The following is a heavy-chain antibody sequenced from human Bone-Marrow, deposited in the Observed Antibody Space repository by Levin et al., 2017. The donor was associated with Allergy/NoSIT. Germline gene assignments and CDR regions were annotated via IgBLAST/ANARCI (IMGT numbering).Heavy chain of an antibody. Sequence: GGSLRLSCAASGFTFDDYAMHWVRQAPGKGLEWVSLVSWDGGSAYYADSVNGRFTISRDNSKNSLYLQMHTLRAEDTALYYCAKDKLSHAPSGIDYWGQGTLVTVSS. J-gene: IGHJ4*02. CDR3: AKDKLSHAPSGIDY. D-gene: IGHD3-10*01. CDR1: GFTFDDYA. V-gene: IGHV3-43D*03. CDR2: VSWDGGSA.